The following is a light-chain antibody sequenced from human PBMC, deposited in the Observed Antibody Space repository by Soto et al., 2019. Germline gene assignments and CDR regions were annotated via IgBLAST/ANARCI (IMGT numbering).Light chain of an antibody. CDR1: SSDVGGYNY. V-gene: IGLV2-14*01. Sequence: QSVLTQPASVSGSPGQSITISCTGTSSDVGGYNYVSWYQQHPGKAPKLMIYDVSNRPSGVSNRFSGSKSSNTASLTISGLQAEDEADYYCSSYTSSSTYWVFGGGTKLTVL. CDR3: SSYTSSSTYWV. J-gene: IGLJ3*02. CDR2: DVS.